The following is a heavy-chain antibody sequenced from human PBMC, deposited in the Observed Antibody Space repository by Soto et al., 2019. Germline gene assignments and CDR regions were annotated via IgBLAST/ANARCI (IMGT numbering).Heavy chain of an antibody. CDR1: AFTFSTYD. CDR2: ISYDASHE. D-gene: IGHD4-17*01. J-gene: IGHJ4*02. CDR3: GIPSTMTTSEGC. V-gene: IGHV3-30*03. Sequence: QVQLVESGGGVVQPGGALRLSCVASAFTFSTYDMHWVRQAPGKGLEWVTTISYDASHEYYADSPKGRFTISRDNSKNTLFLQMNSLRGEDTAIYYCGIPSTMTTSEGCWGQGTLVTVSS.